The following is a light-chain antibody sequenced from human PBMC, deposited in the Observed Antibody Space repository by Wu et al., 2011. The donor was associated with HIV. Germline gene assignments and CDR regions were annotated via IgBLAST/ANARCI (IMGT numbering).Light chain of an antibody. V-gene: IGKV1-27*01. CDR2: TAS. J-gene: IGKJ1*01. CDR1: QDINNY. CDR3: QKYNTAPWT. Sequence: DIQMTQSPSALSASVGDRVTITCRASQDINNYLAWYQQKPGRVPKLLISTASTLQSGVPARFSGSGSGTEFTLTISNLQPEDVATYYCQKYNTAPWTFGQGTKGGNET.